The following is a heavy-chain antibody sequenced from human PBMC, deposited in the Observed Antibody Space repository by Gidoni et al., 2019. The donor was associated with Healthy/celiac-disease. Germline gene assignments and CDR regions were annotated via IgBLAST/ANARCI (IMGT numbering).Heavy chain of an antibody. CDR1: GGTFSSYA. D-gene: IGHD2-15*01. CDR2: IIPIFGTA. J-gene: IGHJ4*02. CDR3: ARGTPTVVTVEGFDY. Sequence: QVQLVQSGAEVKKPGSSVKVSCKACGGTFSSYAISGVRQAPGQGLEWMGGIIPIFGTANYAQKFQGRVTITAAESTSTAYMELSSLRSEDTAVYYCARGTPTVVTVEGFDYWGQGTLVTVSS. V-gene: IGHV1-69*01.